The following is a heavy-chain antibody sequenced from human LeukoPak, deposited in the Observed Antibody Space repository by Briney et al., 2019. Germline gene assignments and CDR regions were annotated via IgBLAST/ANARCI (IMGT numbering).Heavy chain of an antibody. CDR2: IIPILGIA. J-gene: IGHJ2*01. CDR1: GGTFSSYA. CDR3: ARDRYGDYSGWYFDL. Sequence: SVKVSCKASGGTFSSYAISWVRQAPGQGLEWMGRIIPILGIANYAQKFQGRVTITADKSTSTAYMELSSLRSEDTAVYYRARDRYGDYSGWYFDLWGRGTLVTVSS. V-gene: IGHV1-69*04. D-gene: IGHD4-17*01.